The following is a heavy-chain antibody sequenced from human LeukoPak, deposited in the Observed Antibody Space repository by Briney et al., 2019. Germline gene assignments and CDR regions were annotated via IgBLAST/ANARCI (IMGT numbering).Heavy chain of an antibody. CDR2: ISYDGSNK. V-gene: IGHV3-30*04. CDR3: ARANVLLWYPYFDY. J-gene: IGHJ4*02. CDR1: GFTFSSYA. D-gene: IGHD3-10*01. Sequence: GRSLRLSCAASGFTFSSYAMHWVRQAPGKGLEWVAVISYDGSNKYYADSVKGRFTISRDSSKNTLYLQMNSLRAEDTAVYYCARANVLLWYPYFDYWGQGTLVTVSS.